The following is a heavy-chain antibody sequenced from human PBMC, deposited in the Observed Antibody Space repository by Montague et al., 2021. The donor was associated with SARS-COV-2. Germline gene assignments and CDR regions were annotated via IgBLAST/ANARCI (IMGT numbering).Heavy chain of an antibody. CDR2: ISSSGSAK. CDR1: GFTFSSYE. CDR3: ARGGSVIMVRGLIADAFDI. V-gene: IGHV3-48*03. J-gene: IGHJ3*02. Sequence: SLSLSLSASGFTFSSYEMNWVRQAPGKGLEWVSYISSSGSAKYYADSVEGRFTISRDNAKNSLYLQMNSLRAEDTAVYYCARGGSVIMVRGLIADAFDIWGQGTMVTVSS. D-gene: IGHD3-10*01.